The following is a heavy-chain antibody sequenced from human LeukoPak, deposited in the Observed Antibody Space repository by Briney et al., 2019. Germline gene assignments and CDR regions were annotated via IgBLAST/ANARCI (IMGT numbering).Heavy chain of an antibody. D-gene: IGHD6-13*01. CDR1: GFTFSSYS. V-gene: IGHV3-48*04. Sequence: GGSLRLSCAASGFTFSSYSMNWVRQAPGKGLEWVSYISSSSSTIYYADSVKGRFTISRDNAKNSLYLQMNSLRAEDTAVYYCARDLVIAAAPALPRGMDVWGQGTTVTVSS. J-gene: IGHJ6*02. CDR2: ISSSSSTI. CDR3: ARDLVIAAAPALPRGMDV.